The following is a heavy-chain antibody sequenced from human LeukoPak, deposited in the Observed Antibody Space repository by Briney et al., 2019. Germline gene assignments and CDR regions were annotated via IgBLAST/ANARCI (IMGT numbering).Heavy chain of an antibody. CDR1: GFTFSSYA. CDR2: ISYDGSNK. V-gene: IGHV3-30-3*01. CDR3: ARGHYYYDSSGYALDY. J-gene: IGHJ4*02. Sequence: PGRSPRLSCAASGFTFSSYAMHWVRQAPGKGLEWVAVISYDGSNKYYADSVKGRFTISRDNSKNTLYLQMNSLRAEDTAVYYCARGHYYYDSSGYALDYWGQGTLVTVSS. D-gene: IGHD3-22*01.